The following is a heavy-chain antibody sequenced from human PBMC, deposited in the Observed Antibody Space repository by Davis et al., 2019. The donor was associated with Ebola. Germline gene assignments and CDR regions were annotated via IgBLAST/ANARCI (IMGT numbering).Heavy chain of an antibody. CDR2: IYSGGST. D-gene: IGHD4-11*01. Sequence: GESLKISCAASGFTVSSNYMSWVRQAPGKGLEWVSVIYSGGSTYYADSVKGRFTISRDNSKNTLYLQMNSLRAEDTAVYYCARDSAVHDYKNYYYYGMDVWGQGTTVTVSS. V-gene: IGHV3-53*05. CDR1: GFTVSSNY. CDR3: ARDSAVHDYKNYYYYGMDV. J-gene: IGHJ6*02.